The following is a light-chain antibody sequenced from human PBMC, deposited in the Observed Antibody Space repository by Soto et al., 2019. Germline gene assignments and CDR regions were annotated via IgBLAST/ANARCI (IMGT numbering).Light chain of an antibody. CDR3: QKYDSAPT. V-gene: IGKV1-27*01. J-gene: IGKJ1*01. CDR2: AAS. CDR1: QGISNY. Sequence: DIQVTQSPSSLSTSVGDRVTITCRASQGISNYLAWYQQKPGKVPKLLIYAASTLQSGVPSRFSGSGSGTEFTLTISSLQPEDVASYYCQKYDSAPTFGPGTKVDNK.